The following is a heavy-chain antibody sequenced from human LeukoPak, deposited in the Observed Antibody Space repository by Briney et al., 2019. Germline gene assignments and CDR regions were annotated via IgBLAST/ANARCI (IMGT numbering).Heavy chain of an antibody. V-gene: IGHV4-34*01. Sequence: SETLSLTCVVYGGSFSGYYWSWIRQPPGKGLEWIGEINHSGSTNYNPSLKSRVTISVDTSKNQFSLKLSSVTAADPAVYYCARRPSIWGSYRYYFDYWGQGTLVTVYS. CDR1: GGSFSGYY. D-gene: IGHD3-16*02. CDR2: INHSGST. CDR3: ARRPSIWGSYRYYFDY. J-gene: IGHJ4*02.